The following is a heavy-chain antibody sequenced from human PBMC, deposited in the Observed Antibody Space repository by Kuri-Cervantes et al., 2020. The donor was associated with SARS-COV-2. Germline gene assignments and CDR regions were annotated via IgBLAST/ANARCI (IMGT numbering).Heavy chain of an antibody. CDR2: ISSSSSTI. V-gene: IGHV3-48*02. CDR3: ARDLLNVWSGYYYYYGMDV. J-gene: IGHJ6*02. CDR1: GFTFSSYS. D-gene: IGHD3-3*01. Sequence: GESLKISCAASGFTFSSYSMNWVRQAPGKGLEWVSYISSSSSTIYYADPVKGRFTISRDNAKNSLYLQMNSLRDEDTAVYYCARDLLNVWSGYYYYYGMDVWGQGATVTVSS.